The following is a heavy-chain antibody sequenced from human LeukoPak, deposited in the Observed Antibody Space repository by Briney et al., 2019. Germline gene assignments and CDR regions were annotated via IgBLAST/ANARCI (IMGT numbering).Heavy chain of an antibody. D-gene: IGHD2-15*01. CDR3: AKEWLRQGYSKAGAFDI. Sequence: PGGSLRLSCAASGFTFSSYSMNWVRQAPGKGLEWVSSISSSSSYIYYADSVKGRFTISRDNAKNSLYLQMNSLRAEDTALYYCAKEWLRQGYSKAGAFDIWGQGTMVTVSS. CDR1: GFTFSSYS. J-gene: IGHJ3*02. V-gene: IGHV3-21*04. CDR2: ISSSSSYI.